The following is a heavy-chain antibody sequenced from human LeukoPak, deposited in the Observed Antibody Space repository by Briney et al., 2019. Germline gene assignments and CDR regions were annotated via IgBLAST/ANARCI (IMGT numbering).Heavy chain of an antibody. CDR3: ARAPTPYFTYYMDV. V-gene: IGHV3-48*02. CDR2: IGSSGSAGGII. D-gene: IGHD2-21*01. CDR1: GFSFSGFG. J-gene: IGHJ6*03. Sequence: GGSLRLSCAASGFSFSGFGMNWVRQAPGKGLEWISYIGSSGSAGGIIYYAVSVKGRFTVSRDNAKDSLFLQMNSLQDADTAAYYCARAPTPYFTYYMDVWGKGTTVTVSS.